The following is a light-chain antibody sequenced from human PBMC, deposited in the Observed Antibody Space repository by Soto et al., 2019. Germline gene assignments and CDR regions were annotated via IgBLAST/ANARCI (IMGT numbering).Light chain of an antibody. CDR1: QDISNW. Sequence: DIQMTQSPSSLSASVGDRVTITCRATQDISNWLAWYQQKPEKAPKCLIYATSSLQSGVPSRFSGSGSGTDFTLTISCLQPDDFATYYCQQYSRYPYTFGQGTKVEIK. J-gene: IGKJ2*01. V-gene: IGKV1D-16*01. CDR2: ATS. CDR3: QQYSRYPYT.